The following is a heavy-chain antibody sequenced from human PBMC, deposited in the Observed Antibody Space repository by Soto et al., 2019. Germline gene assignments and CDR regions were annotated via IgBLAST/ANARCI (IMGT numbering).Heavy chain of an antibody. CDR3: ARDWRDYDILTGYYYYYGMDV. J-gene: IGHJ6*02. CDR2: INAGNGNT. Sequence: GASVKVSCKASGYTFTSYAMHWVRQAPGQRLERMGWINAGNGNTKYSQKFQGRVTITRDTSASTAYMELSSLRSEDTAVYYCARDWRDYDILTGYYYYYGMDVWGQGTTVTVSS. D-gene: IGHD3-9*01. V-gene: IGHV1-3*01. CDR1: GYTFTSYA.